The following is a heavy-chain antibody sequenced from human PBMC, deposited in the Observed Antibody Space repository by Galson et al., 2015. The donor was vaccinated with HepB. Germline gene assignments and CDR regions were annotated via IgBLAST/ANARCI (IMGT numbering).Heavy chain of an antibody. CDR3: ARAAGDSSTYANDY. V-gene: IGHV2-5*01. CDR1: GVSLRTNGVG. J-gene: IGHJ4*02. Sequence: PALVKPTQTLTLTCTLSGVSLRTNGVGLGWIRQPPGKALEWLALIYWNDDKRYSPSLKSRVTISADMSKNQFSLKVNSVTTADTAVYYCARAAGDSSTYANDYWGQGALVTVSS. D-gene: IGHD5-18*01. CDR2: IYWNDDK.